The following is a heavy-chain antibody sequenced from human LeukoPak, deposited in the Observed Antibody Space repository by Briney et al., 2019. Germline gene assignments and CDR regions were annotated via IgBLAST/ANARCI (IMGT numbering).Heavy chain of an antibody. Sequence: GGSLRLSCAASGFTFSSYGMHWVRQAPGKGLEWVAVISYDGGNKYYADSVKGRFTISRDNSKNTLYLQMNSLRAEDTAVYYCAKALGPADYWGQGTPVTVSS. J-gene: IGHJ4*02. D-gene: IGHD7-27*01. CDR1: GFTFSSYG. CDR2: ISYDGGNK. V-gene: IGHV3-30*18. CDR3: AKALGPADY.